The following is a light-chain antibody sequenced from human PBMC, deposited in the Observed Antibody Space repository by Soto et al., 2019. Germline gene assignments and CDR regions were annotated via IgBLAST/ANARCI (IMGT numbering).Light chain of an antibody. Sequence: QSVLTQPPSVYGTPGQKGSISCSGSASDLGGNPVNWYQHLPGAAPKLLIYTNHQRPSGVPDRFSGSKSGTSAALSISGLRSEDEADFYCAAWDDSLNAVVFGGGTKLTVL. CDR1: ASDLGGNP. V-gene: IGLV1-44*01. CDR3: AAWDDSLNAVV. CDR2: TNH. J-gene: IGLJ2*01.